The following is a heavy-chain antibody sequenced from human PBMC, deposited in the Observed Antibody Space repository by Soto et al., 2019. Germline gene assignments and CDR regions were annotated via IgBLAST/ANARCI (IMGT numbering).Heavy chain of an antibody. CDR2: IYWDDDK. D-gene: IGHD3-22*01. V-gene: IGHV2-5*02. CDR1: GFSLSTSGVG. Sequence: QITLKESGPTLVKPTQTLTLTCTFSGFSLSTSGVGVGWFRQPPGKALEWLALIYWDDDKRYSPSLKSRLTITKDTSKNQVVLSMTNMDPVDTATYYCAHNKGYYDSSGYLHWGQGTLVTVSS. J-gene: IGHJ4*02. CDR3: AHNKGYYDSSGYLH.